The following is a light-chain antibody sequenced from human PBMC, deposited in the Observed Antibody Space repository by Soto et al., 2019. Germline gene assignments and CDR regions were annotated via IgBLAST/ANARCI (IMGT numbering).Light chain of an antibody. V-gene: IGLV2-14*01. CDR2: EVT. J-gene: IGLJ1*01. CDR3: SSYTSRSPLV. Sequence: QSALTQPASVSGSPGQSITISCTGTSSDVGGYNYVSWYQQHPGKAPKLMIYEVTNRPSGVSNRFSGSKSGNTASLTISGLQAEDEADYYCSSYTSRSPLVFGTGTKVTVL. CDR1: SSDVGGYNY.